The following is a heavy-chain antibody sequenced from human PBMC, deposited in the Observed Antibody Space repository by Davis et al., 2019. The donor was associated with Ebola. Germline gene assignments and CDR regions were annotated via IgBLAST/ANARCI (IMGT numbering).Heavy chain of an antibody. V-gene: IGHV3-23*01. D-gene: IGHD2/OR15-2a*01. CDR3: VKDSSNIWFDI. Sequence: GGSLRPSCAASGFTFSDYYMSWIRQAPGKGLEWVSTFGTGGDTYYADSVKGRFAISRDNSRGTLYLQMNSLRVEDSAIYYCVKDSSNIWFDIWGQGTLVTVSS. CDR1: GFTFSDYY. CDR2: FGTGGDT. J-gene: IGHJ3*02.